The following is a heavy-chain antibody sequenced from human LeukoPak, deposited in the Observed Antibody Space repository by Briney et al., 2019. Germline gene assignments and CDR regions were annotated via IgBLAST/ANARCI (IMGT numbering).Heavy chain of an antibody. J-gene: IGHJ4*02. D-gene: IGHD4-17*01. CDR1: GFTFSSYG. CDR3: ARDYGDYYYFDY. V-gene: IGHV3-30*12. CDR2: ISHDGDHK. Sequence: GGSLRLSCAASGFTFSSYGMHWVRQAPGTGLEWVAVISHDGDHKYHADSVKGRFTISRDNSKNTLYLQMNSLRAEDTAVYYCARDYGDYYYFDYWGQGTLVTVSS.